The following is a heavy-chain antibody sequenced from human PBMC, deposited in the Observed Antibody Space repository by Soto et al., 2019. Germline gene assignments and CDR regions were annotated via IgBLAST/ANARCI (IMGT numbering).Heavy chain of an antibody. CDR3: ARSGGYCSSTSCHQNWFDP. D-gene: IGHD2-2*03. CDR2: IIPILGIA. CDR1: GGTFSSYT. Sequence: GASVKVSCKASGGTFSSYTISWVRQAPGQGLEWMGRIIPILGIANYAQKFQGRVTITADKSTSTACMELSSLRSEDTAVYYCARSGGYCSSTSCHQNWFDPWGQGTLVTVSS. J-gene: IGHJ5*02. V-gene: IGHV1-69*02.